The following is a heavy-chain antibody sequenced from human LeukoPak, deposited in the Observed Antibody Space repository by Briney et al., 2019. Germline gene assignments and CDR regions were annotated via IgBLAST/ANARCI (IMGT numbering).Heavy chain of an antibody. J-gene: IGHJ5*02. D-gene: IGHD3-22*01. CDR3: ATTETFYYATSGFYYKWFDP. V-gene: IGHV1-24*01. CDR1: GYTLSEVS. CDR2: FDPEDGAT. Sequence: GASVKVSCKVSGYTLSEVSVHWVRQAPGKGLEWMGGFDPEDGATIYAQKFEDRVTMTEDTSRDTAYMELRSLRSEDTAVYYCATTETFYYATSGFYYKWFDPWGQGTLVTVSS.